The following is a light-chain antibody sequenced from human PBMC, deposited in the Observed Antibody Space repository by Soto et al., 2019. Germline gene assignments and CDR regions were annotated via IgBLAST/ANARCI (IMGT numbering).Light chain of an antibody. CDR2: DVS. CDR3: QQHNNSPWT. J-gene: IGKJ1*01. V-gene: IGKV1-5*01. CDR1: QSISSW. Sequence: DIQMTQSPSTLSASVGDRVTIPCRASQSISSWLAWYQQKPGKAPKVLIYDVSSLESGVPSRFSGSGSGTEFTLTISSLQPDDFATYYCQQHNNSPWTFGQGTKVDIK.